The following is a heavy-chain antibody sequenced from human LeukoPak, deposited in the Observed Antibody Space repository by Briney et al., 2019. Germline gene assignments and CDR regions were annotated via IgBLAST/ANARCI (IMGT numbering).Heavy chain of an antibody. Sequence: GGSLRLSCAASGFAFSSYAMSWVRQAPGKGLEWVSAISGSGGSTYYADSVKGRFTISRDNSKNTLYLQMNSLRAEDTAVYYCATLTGDCSSTSCYFFDYWGQGTLVTVSS. CDR1: GFAFSSYA. CDR3: ATLTGDCSSTSCYFFDY. D-gene: IGHD2-2*01. V-gene: IGHV3-23*01. CDR2: ISGSGGST. J-gene: IGHJ4*02.